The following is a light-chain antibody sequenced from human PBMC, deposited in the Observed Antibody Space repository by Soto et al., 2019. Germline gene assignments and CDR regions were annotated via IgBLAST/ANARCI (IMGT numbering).Light chain of an antibody. CDR2: GAS. Sequence: ESVFAQSPATPSFSPRGRATVSCRASQSVNSYLAWYQQRPGQAPRLLIYGASTRATGIPARFSGSGSGTEFTLTISSLQSEDFAVYYCHQYNNWPPITFGQGTRLEIK. CDR3: HQYNNWPPIT. J-gene: IGKJ5*01. CDR1: QSVNSY. V-gene: IGKV3-15*01.